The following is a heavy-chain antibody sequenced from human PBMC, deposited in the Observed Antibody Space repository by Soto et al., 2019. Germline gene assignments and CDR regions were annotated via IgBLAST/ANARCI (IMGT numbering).Heavy chain of an antibody. CDR3: SRVVRYCSGGSCYPLPHRYYGIVV. Sequence: QVQLQESGPGLVKPSETLSLTCTVSGGSISSYYWSWIRQPPGQGLEWIGDIYYSGSTNYNPSLKSRVTKSVDTSKNQFSLKLTSVTAADTAVYYCSRVVRYCSGGSCYPLPHRYYGIVVWGQGTTVTVSS. D-gene: IGHD2-15*01. CDR1: GGSISSYY. CDR2: IYYSGST. V-gene: IGHV4-59*01. J-gene: IGHJ6*02.